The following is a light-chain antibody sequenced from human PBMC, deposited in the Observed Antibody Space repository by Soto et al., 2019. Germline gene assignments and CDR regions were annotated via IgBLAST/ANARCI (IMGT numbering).Light chain of an antibody. Sequence: EILLTQSPGTLSMSPGETATLSCRASQSVRYNYLAWYQQRPGQPPRLLIHAAASRASGIPDRFSGSVSGTDFTLTIRRLEPEDFAVYFCQQYGTSPVTFGGGTKVDI. CDR1: QSVRYNY. J-gene: IGKJ4*01. V-gene: IGKV3-20*01. CDR2: AAA. CDR3: QQYGTSPVT.